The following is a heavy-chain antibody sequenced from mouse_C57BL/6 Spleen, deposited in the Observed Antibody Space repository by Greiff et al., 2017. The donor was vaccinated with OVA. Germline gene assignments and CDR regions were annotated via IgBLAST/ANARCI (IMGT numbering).Heavy chain of an antibody. V-gene: IGHV1-69*01. Sequence: VQLQQPGAELVMPGASVKLSCKASGYTFTSYWMHWVKQRPGQGLEWIGEIDPSDSYTNYNQKFKGKSTLTVDKSSSTAYMQLSSLTSEDSAVYYCARRVYGNFYFDYWGQGTTLTVSS. CDR2: IDPSDSYT. J-gene: IGHJ2*01. CDR3: ARRVYGNFYFDY. CDR1: GYTFTSYW. D-gene: IGHD2-1*01.